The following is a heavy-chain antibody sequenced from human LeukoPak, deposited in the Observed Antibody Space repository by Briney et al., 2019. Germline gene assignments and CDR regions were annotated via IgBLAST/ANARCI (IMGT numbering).Heavy chain of an antibody. CDR1: GFTFSSYE. V-gene: IGHV3-21*01. Sequence: GGSLRLSCAASGFTFSSYEMNWVRQAPGKGLEWVSSITSDSTYIYYADSVKGRFTISRDNAKNSLYLQMNSLRAEDTAVYYCARGTSGGGRYFDYWGQGTLVTVSS. D-gene: IGHD6-25*01. CDR2: ITSDSTYI. J-gene: IGHJ4*02. CDR3: ARGTSGGGRYFDY.